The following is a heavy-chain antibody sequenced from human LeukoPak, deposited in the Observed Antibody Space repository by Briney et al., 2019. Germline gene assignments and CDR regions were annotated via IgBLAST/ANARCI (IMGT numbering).Heavy chain of an antibody. V-gene: IGHV1-3*01. Sequence: ASVKVSCKASGYTFTNFALHWVRQAPGQSLEWMGWISPGSGSTKYSQKLQDRVTITRDTSASTAYMEVSSLRSEDTAVYYCARDYIAARLGWNGVYDYWGQGTLVTVSS. CDR2: ISPGSGST. D-gene: IGHD6-6*01. J-gene: IGHJ4*02. CDR3: ARDYIAARLGWNGVYDY. CDR1: GYTFTNFA.